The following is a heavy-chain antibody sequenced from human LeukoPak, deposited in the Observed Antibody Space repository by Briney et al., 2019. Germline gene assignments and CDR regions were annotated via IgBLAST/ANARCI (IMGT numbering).Heavy chain of an antibody. CDR3: AKDPSVYYGDYIIR. D-gene: IGHD4-17*01. CDR2: FSVSDKTT. Sequence: GGSLRLSCAASGFTFSSYAMSWVRQAPGKGLEWVSGFSVSDKTTYYADSVEGRFTISRDNSKNTLYLQINSLRAEDTAVYYCAKDPSVYYGDYIIRWGQGTLVIVSS. J-gene: IGHJ4*02. CDR1: GFTFSSYA. V-gene: IGHV3-23*01.